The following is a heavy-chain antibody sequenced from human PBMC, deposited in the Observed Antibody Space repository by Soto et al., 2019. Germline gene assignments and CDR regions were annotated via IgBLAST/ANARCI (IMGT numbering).Heavy chain of an antibody. Sequence: GGSMRLSCAASGFTFNSYWMSWVRQAPGKGLEWVANIKYDGSENYYMDSVKGRFTISRDNAKNSLYLQMNSLRVEDTAIYYCAREWDSGNYLHGSFDSWGQGTLVTVSS. CDR1: GFTFNSYW. CDR2: IKYDGSEN. J-gene: IGHJ4*02. D-gene: IGHD1-26*01. V-gene: IGHV3-7*03. CDR3: AREWDSGNYLHGSFDS.